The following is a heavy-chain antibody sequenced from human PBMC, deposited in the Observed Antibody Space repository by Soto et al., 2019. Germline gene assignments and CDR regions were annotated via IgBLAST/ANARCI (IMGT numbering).Heavy chain of an antibody. CDR2: ISPIFVTA. D-gene: IGHD6-13*01. Sequence: GASVKVSCKDSGRTFSSYAISWVREAPGQGLEWIGGISPIFVTANYAQQFQRRVTITADESTSTAYMELSSLRSEDTPVYYCARIELPHPSQQLAPFDPWGQGTLVTVSS. CDR1: GRTFSSYA. CDR3: ARIELPHPSQQLAPFDP. J-gene: IGHJ5*02. V-gene: IGHV1-69*13.